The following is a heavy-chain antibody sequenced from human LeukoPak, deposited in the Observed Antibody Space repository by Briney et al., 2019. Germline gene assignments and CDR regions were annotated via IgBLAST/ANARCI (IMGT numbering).Heavy chain of an antibody. CDR1: GYTFTGYY. D-gene: IGHD3-22*01. CDR2: INPNSGGT. V-gene: IGHV1-2*06. Sequence: GASVKVSCKASGYTFTGYYMHWVRQAPGQGLEWMGRINPNSGGTNYAQKFQGRVTMTRDTSISTAYMELSRLRSDDTAAYYCARDPSGYYDSSGYLHDGTFDYWGQGTLVTVSS. CDR3: ARDPSGYYDSSGYLHDGTFDY. J-gene: IGHJ4*02.